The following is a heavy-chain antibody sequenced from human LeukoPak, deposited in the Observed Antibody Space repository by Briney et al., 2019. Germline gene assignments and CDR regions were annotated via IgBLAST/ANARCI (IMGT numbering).Heavy chain of an antibody. CDR2: ISATAA. CDR1: GFTFSSYA. V-gene: IGHV3-23*01. J-gene: IGHJ4*02. D-gene: IGHD6-19*01. Sequence: GGSLRLSCAASGFTFSSYAMNWVRQAPGKGLEWVSVISATAAYYADSVKGRFTISRDTSRNTLYLQMNSLRAEDTAVYYCATGRSGWYYFDYWGQGTLVTVSS. CDR3: ATGRSGWYYFDY.